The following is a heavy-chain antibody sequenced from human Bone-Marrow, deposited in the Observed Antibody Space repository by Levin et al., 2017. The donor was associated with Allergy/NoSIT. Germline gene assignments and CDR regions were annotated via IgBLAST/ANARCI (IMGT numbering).Heavy chain of an antibody. V-gene: IGHV7-4-1*02. CDR2: INTNTGNP. D-gene: IGHD4-17*01. CDR1: GYTFTSYA. Sequence: GGSLRLSCKASGYTFTSYAMNWVRQAPGQGLEWMGWINTNTGNPTYAQCFTGRFVFSLDTSVSTAYLQISSLKAEDTAVYYCARDTPSYVAAHDDGDYGGFDPWGQGTLVTVSS. CDR3: ARDTPSYVAAHDDGDYGGFDP. J-gene: IGHJ5*02.